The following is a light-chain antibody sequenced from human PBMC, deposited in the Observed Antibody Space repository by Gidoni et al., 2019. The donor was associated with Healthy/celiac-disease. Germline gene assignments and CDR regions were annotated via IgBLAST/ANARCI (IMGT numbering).Light chain of an antibody. CDR2: YDS. Sequence: SDVLPQPPSGSVAPGKTARITCGGNNIGSKSVHWYQQKPGQAPVLVIYYDSDRPSGIPERFSGSNSGNTATLTISRVEAGDEADYYCQVWDSSSDHLVVFGGGTKLTVL. V-gene: IGLV3-21*04. J-gene: IGLJ2*01. CDR1: NIGSKS. CDR3: QVWDSSSDHLVV.